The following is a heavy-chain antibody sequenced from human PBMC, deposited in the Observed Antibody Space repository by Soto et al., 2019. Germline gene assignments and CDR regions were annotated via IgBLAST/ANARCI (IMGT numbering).Heavy chain of an antibody. Sequence: VQLVESGGGVVQPGRSLRLSCAASGFVYSNYAMHWVRLSPGKGLEWVALIWNDGTKKYYMDSVKGRFIISRDNSLKTLHLQMDSLRAEDAAVYFCVRGIPSQYTSDWLYWYFDLWGRGTQVTASA. J-gene: IGHJ2*01. V-gene: IGHV3-33*01. CDR2: IWNDGTKK. CDR1: GFVYSNYA. D-gene: IGHD6-25*01. CDR3: VRGIPSQYTSDWLYWYFDL.